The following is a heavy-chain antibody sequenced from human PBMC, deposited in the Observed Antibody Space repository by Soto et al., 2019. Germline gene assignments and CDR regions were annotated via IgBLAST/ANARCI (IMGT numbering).Heavy chain of an antibody. CDR3: ARPMYSGSYYPYFDY. D-gene: IGHD1-26*01. CDR1: GFSLSTSGVG. CDR2: TYWDDDK. V-gene: IGHV2-5*02. Sequence: ESGPTLVNPTQTLTLTCTFSGFSLSTSGVGVGWIRQPPGKALEWLALTYWDDDKRYSPSLKSRLTITKDTSKNQVVLTMTNMDPVDTATYYCARPMYSGSYYPYFDYWGQGTLVTVSS. J-gene: IGHJ4*02.